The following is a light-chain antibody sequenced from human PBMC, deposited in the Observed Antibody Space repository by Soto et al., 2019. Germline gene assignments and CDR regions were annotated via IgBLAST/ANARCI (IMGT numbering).Light chain of an antibody. V-gene: IGKV1-5*01. J-gene: IGKJ2*03. CDR2: HAS. CDR3: QQLNYYPYS. CDR1: QSISTW. Sequence: DIQMTQSPSTLSAFVGDRVTITCRASQSISTWLAWYQQKPGKPPKVLIYHASSLESGGPSRFSGSGSGTECTLTITTLQPEDFATYYCQQLNYYPYSFGQGTKLEIK.